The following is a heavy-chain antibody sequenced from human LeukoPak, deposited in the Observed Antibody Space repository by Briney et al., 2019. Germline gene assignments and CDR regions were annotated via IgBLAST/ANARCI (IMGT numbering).Heavy chain of an antibody. J-gene: IGHJ4*02. V-gene: IGHV3-21*01. D-gene: IGHD5-18*01. CDR3: ARDRREGYSYAPGYFDY. Sequence: GGSLRLSCAASGFTFSSYSMNWVRQAPGKGLEWVSSISSSSSYIYYADSVKGRFTISRDNAKNSLYLQMNSLRAEDTAVYYCARDRREGYSYAPGYFDYWGQGTLVTVFS. CDR1: GFTFSSYS. CDR2: ISSSSSYI.